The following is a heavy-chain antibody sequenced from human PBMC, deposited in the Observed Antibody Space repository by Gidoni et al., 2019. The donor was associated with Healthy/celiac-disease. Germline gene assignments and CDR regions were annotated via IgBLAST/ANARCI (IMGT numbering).Heavy chain of an antibody. V-gene: IGHV4-39*01. Sequence: QLQLQESGPGLVTPSETLSLTCTVYDGSISSSSYYWGWIRQPPGKGLEWIGSIYYSGSTYYNPSLKSRVTISVDTSKNQFSLKLSSVTAADTAVYYCARQILRYLNWFDPWGQGTLVTVSS. CDR2: IYYSGST. CDR3: ARQILRYLNWFDP. D-gene: IGHD3-9*01. CDR1: DGSISSSSYY. J-gene: IGHJ5*02.